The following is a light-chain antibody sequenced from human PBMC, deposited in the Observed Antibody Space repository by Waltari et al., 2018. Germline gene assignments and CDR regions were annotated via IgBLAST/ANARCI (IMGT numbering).Light chain of an antibody. CDR1: SSDVGGYKY. CDR3: CSYTSSSTWV. J-gene: IGLJ3*02. Sequence: QSPLTQPASVSGSPGQSITISCTGPSSDVGGYKYVSWYQQHPGKAPKLLIYDVKNRPSGVSYRFSGSKSGNTASLTISGLQAEDEADYYCCSYTSSSTWVFGGGTKLTVL. V-gene: IGLV2-14*03. CDR2: DVK.